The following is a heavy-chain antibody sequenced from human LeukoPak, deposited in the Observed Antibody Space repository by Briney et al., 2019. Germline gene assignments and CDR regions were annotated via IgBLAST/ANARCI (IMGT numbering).Heavy chain of an antibody. CDR2: IYYTGTT. Sequence: KASETLSLTCTVSGGSISSGDYYWSWLRQHPGKGREWYGFIYYTGTTYYHPSLKSRIAISVDTSKNHFSLNLTSVTAADTALYYCARNLGGDTYSYMDVWGKGTTVTVSS. V-gene: IGHV4-31*03. CDR3: ARNLGGDTYSYMDV. CDR1: GGSISSGDYY. J-gene: IGHJ6*03. D-gene: IGHD2-21*01.